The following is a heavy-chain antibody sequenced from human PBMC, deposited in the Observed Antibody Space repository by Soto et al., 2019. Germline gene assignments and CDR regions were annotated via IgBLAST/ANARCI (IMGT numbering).Heavy chain of an antibody. V-gene: IGHV3-33*01. D-gene: IGHD5-12*01. CDR2: IWYDGSNK. Sequence: QVQLVESGGGVVQPGRSLRLSCAASGFTFSSYGMHWVRQDPGEGLEWVAVIWYDGSNKYYADSVKGRFTISRDNSKNTLYLQMNRLRAEDTAVYYCASGRDGYNYDYWGQGTLVTVSS. CDR3: ASGRDGYNYDY. J-gene: IGHJ4*02. CDR1: GFTFSSYG.